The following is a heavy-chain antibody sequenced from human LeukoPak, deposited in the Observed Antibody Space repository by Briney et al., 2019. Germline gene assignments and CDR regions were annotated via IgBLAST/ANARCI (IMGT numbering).Heavy chain of an antibody. J-gene: IGHJ4*02. CDR3: ARAPYYYDSHDY. CDR2: IKQDGSEK. CDR1: GFTFRTYW. D-gene: IGHD3-22*01. Sequence: GGSLRLSCAASGFTFRTYWMSWVRQAPGRGLEWVANIKQDGSEKYYVDSVKGRFTISRDNAKNSLSLQMNSLRAEDTAVYYCARAPYYYDSHDYWGQGTLVTVSS. V-gene: IGHV3-7*02.